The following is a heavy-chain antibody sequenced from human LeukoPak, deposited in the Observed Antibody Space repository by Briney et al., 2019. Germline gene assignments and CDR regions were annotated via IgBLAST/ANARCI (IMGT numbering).Heavy chain of an antibody. V-gene: IGHV1-46*01. J-gene: IGHJ3*02. CDR1: GYTFTSHF. CDR3: ARDRSPLYYYDSSGTDAFDI. Sequence: ASVKVSCKASGYTFTSHFMHWVRQAPGQGLEWMGIINPSGGSTSYAQKFQGRVTMTRDMSTSTVYMELSSLRSEDTAVYYCARDRSPLYYYDSSGTDAFDIWGQGTMVTVSS. D-gene: IGHD3-22*01. CDR2: INPSGGST.